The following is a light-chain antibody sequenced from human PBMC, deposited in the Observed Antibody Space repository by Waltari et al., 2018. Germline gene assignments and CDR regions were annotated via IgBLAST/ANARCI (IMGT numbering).Light chain of an antibody. V-gene: IGLV1-44*01. CDR1: SSTIERNT. Sequence: QSVLTQPPSMSGTPGQRVPISCSGSSSTIERNTVTWYQQVPGTAPKVLIYRNNQRPSGVPDRFSGSKSGTSASLAISGLQSEDEADYHCAAWDDSLGGPVFGGGTTLTVL. CDR3: AAWDDSLGGPV. J-gene: IGLJ2*01. CDR2: RNN.